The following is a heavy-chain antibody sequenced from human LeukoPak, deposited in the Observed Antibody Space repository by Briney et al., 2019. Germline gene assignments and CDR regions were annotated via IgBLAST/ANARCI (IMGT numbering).Heavy chain of an antibody. CDR2: IYSGGST. V-gene: IGHV3-66*01. D-gene: IGHD5-18*01. CDR1: EFSVGSNY. J-gene: IGHJ4*02. Sequence: GGSLRLSCAASEFSVGSNYMTWVRQAPGKGLEWVSLIYSGGSTYHADSVKGRFTISRDNSKNTLYLQMNSLRAEDTAVYYCVEGGAARFDYWGQGTLVAVSS. CDR3: VEGGAARFDY.